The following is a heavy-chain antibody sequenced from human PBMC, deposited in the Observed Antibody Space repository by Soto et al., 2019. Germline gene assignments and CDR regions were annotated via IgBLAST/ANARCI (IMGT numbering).Heavy chain of an antibody. CDR1: GFPFSSYG. CDR2: IWFDGSNK. D-gene: IGHD6-6*01. V-gene: IGHV3-33*01. CDR3: ARDQYSSSSGGYYYYYGMDV. J-gene: IGHJ6*02. Sequence: QVQLVESGGGVVQPGRSLRLSCAASGFPFSSYGMHWVRQAPGKGLEWVAVIWFDGSNKYYGDSVKGRFTISRDNSKNILYLQMNNLRVEDMAVYYCARDQYSSSSGGYYYYYGMDVWGQETTVTVSS.